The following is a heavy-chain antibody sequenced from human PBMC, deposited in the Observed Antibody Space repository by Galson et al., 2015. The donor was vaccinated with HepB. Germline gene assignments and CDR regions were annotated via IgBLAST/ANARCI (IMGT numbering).Heavy chain of an antibody. J-gene: IGHJ5*02. D-gene: IGHD4-17*01. V-gene: IGHV1-69*13. CDR1: GGTFSSYA. Sequence: SVKVSCKASGGTFSSYAISWVRQAPGQGLEWMGGIIPIFGTANYAQKFQGRVTITADESTSTAYTELSSLRSEDTAVYYCARGRRTVTTYLGWFDPWGQGTLVTVSS. CDR2: IIPIFGTA. CDR3: ARGRRTVTTYLGWFDP.